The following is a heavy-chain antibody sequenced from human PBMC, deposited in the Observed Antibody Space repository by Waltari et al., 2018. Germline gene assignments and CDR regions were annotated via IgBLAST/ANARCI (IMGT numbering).Heavy chain of an antibody. CDR3: TRSLTSGRGAFDI. D-gene: IGHD2-15*01. Sequence: EVQLVESGGGLEQPGGSLRLSCAASGFIFSTYSINWVRQAPGTGLEWVSYISSSSSAIYYADSVKGRFTISRDNAKNSLYLQMNSLRAEDTAVYYCTRSLTSGRGAFDIWGQGTKVTVSS. V-gene: IGHV3-48*04. CDR2: ISSSSSAI. J-gene: IGHJ3*02. CDR1: GFIFSTYS.